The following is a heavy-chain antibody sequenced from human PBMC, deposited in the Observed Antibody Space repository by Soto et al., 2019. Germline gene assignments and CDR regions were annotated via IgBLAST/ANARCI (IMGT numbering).Heavy chain of an antibody. CDR2: IIAYNGNT. V-gene: IGHV1-18*04. CDR3: ARDEKRWGYYDFWSGYFTYYYYGMDV. CDR1: GYAFTSYG. Sequence: ASVKVSFRASGYAFTSYGISWVRQAPGQGLEWMGCIIAYNGNTNYAQKLQGRVTMTTDTSPSTAYMELRSLRSEDTAVYYCARDEKRWGYYDFWSGYFTYYYYGMDVWGQGTTVTVSS. D-gene: IGHD3-3*01. J-gene: IGHJ6*02.